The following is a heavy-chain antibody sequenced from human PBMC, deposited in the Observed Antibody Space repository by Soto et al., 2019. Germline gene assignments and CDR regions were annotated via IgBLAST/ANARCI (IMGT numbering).Heavy chain of an antibody. CDR3: ARDPGAVDFQLSRWYFDY. D-gene: IGHD3-16*02. CDR1: GGSMSSSNW. J-gene: IGHJ4*02. CDR2: IYTSGST. Sequence: QVQLQESGPGLVKPSGTLSLTCAVSGGSMSSSNWWSWVRQPPGRVLEWVGDIYTSGSTNYNPSLKRRVPISVAKSKNQFSLKLSSVTAAHTAVYYCARDPGAVDFQLSRWYFDYWGQGTLVTVSS. V-gene: IGHV4-4*02.